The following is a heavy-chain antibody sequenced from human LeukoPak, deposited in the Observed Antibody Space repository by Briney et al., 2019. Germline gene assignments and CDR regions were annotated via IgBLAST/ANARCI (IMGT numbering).Heavy chain of an antibody. V-gene: IGHV3-30*02. Sequence: PGGSLILSCAASGFNFSIYGMHWVRQAPGKGLEWVTFVRYDQSATVYADSVQGRFAISRDNSKNTVYLQMNSLRVEDTALYFCVKDQGECPGSRCYLRFLEYWGQGTLVIVSS. CDR3: VKDQGECPGSRCYLRFLEY. CDR1: GFNFSIYG. D-gene: IGHD3-3*01. CDR2: VRYDQSAT. J-gene: IGHJ4*02.